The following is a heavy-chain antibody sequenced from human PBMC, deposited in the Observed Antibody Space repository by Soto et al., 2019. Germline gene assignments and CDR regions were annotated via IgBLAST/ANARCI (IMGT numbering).Heavy chain of an antibody. CDR3: ARGIGVYQLLARWFDP. CDR2: IYHSGST. V-gene: IGHV4-4*02. J-gene: IGHJ5*02. D-gene: IGHD2-2*01. Sequence: QVQLQESGPGLVKPSGTLSLTCAVSGGSISSSNWWSWVRQPPGKGLEWIGEIYHSGSTNYNPSRKIRVTISVGKSKNQFSLKLSSVTAAATAVYYGARGIGVYQLLARWFDPWGQGTLVPVSS. CDR1: GGSISSSNW.